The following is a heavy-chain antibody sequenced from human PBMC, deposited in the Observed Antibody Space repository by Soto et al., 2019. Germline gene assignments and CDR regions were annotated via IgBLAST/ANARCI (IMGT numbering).Heavy chain of an antibody. CDR2: ISYDGSNK. V-gene: IGHV3-30*18. Sequence: QVQLVESGGGVVQPGRSLRLSCAASGFTFSSYGMHWVRQAPGKGLEWVAVISYDGSNKYYADSVKGRFTISRDNSKNTLYLQMNSLRAEDTAVYYCAKDGRNLEYYFDYWGQGTLVTVSS. J-gene: IGHJ4*02. D-gene: IGHD1-1*01. CDR1: GFTFSSYG. CDR3: AKDGRNLEYYFDY.